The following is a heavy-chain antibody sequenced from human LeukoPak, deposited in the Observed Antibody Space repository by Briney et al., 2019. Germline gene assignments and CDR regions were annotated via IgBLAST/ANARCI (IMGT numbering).Heavy chain of an antibody. V-gene: IGHV1-2*02. D-gene: IGHD3-16*02. CDR3: ARPTFGGVIVIDRSFDY. CDR1: GYTFTGYY. Sequence: GASVKVSCKASGYTFTGYYMHWVRQAPGQGLEWMGWINPNSGGTNYAQKFQGRVTMTRDTSISTAYMELSRLRSDDTAVYYCARPTFGGVIVIDRSFDYWGQGTLVTVSS. J-gene: IGHJ4*02. CDR2: INPNSGGT.